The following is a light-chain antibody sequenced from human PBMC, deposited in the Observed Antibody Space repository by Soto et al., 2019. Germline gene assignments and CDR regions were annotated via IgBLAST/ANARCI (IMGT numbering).Light chain of an antibody. Sequence: EIVMTQSPATLSVSPGERATLSCRASQSVSSNLAWYQQKPGQAPRLLIYGASTRATGIPARFSGSGSGTGFSLTISSLKSEDFAIYFCQQYNNWPPDRTFGQGTKVEIK. J-gene: IGKJ1*01. V-gene: IGKV3-15*01. CDR2: GAS. CDR1: QSVSSN. CDR3: QQYNNWPPDRT.